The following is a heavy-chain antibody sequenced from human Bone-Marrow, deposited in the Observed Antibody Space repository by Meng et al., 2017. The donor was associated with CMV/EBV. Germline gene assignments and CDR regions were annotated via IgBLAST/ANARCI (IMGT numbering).Heavy chain of an antibody. V-gene: IGHV3-7*01. Sequence: GESLKISCAASGFTFSDPYMDWVRQAPGKGLEWVANIKQDGSEKYYVDSVKGRFTISRDNAKNSLYLQMNSLRAEDTAVYYCAPNLGSGYWGQGTLVTVSS. D-gene: IGHD7-27*01. CDR2: IKQDGSEK. J-gene: IGHJ4*02. CDR3: APNLGSGY. CDR1: GFTFSDPY.